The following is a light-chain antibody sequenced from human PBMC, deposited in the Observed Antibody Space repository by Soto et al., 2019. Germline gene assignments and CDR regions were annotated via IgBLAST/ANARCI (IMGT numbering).Light chain of an antibody. CDR1: QSVSNNY. J-gene: IGKJ1*01. V-gene: IGKV3-20*01. CDR3: QQYGSLLWT. CDR2: GAS. Sequence: EIVLTQSPGTLSLSPGGRATVSCRSSQSVSNNYLAWYQQKPGQAPRLLIYGASRRATGIPDRFSGSGSGTDFTLTISRLEPEDFAVYYCQQYGSLLWTFGQGTKVDIK.